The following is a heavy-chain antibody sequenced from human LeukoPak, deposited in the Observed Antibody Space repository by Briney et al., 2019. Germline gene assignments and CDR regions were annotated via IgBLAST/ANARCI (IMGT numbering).Heavy chain of an antibody. V-gene: IGHV3-30*02. CDR2: IQYDGGSK. CDR1: GFTFSNHG. D-gene: IGHD2-2*01. CDR3: AKDTEFRATYCSITTCYTFDY. Sequence: GGSLRLSCAASGFTFSNHGMHWVRQAPGRGLEWVAFIQYDGGSKYYADSVNGRFTISRDHSKNTLYLQMNSLRAEDTAVYYCAKDTEFRATYCSITTCYTFDYWGQGALVTVSS. J-gene: IGHJ4*02.